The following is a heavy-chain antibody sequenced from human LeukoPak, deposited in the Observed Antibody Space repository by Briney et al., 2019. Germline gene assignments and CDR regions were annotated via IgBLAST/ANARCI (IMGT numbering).Heavy chain of an antibody. D-gene: IGHD4-11*01. Sequence: ASVKVSCKASGYTFTSYYMHWVRQAPGQGLEWMGIINPSGGSTSYAQKFQGRVTMTRDTSTSTVYMELSSLRSDETAIYYCARGDTVTIDAFDIWGQGTLVTVSS. CDR2: INPSGGST. CDR3: ARGDTVTIDAFDI. J-gene: IGHJ3*02. V-gene: IGHV1-46*01. CDR1: GYTFTSYY.